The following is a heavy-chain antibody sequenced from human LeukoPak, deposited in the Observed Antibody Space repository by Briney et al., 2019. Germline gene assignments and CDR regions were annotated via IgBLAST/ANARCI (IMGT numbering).Heavy chain of an antibody. V-gene: IGHV1-18*01. CDR2: ISAYNGNT. J-gene: IGHJ4*02. Sequence: EASVTVSCKASGYTFTSYGISWVRQAPGQGLEWMGWISAYNGNTNYAQKLQGRVTMTTDTSTSTAYMELRSLRSDDTAVYYCARDRYYYDSSGYFFDYWGQGTLVTVSS. CDR1: GYTFTSYG. CDR3: ARDRYYYDSSGYFFDY. D-gene: IGHD3-22*01.